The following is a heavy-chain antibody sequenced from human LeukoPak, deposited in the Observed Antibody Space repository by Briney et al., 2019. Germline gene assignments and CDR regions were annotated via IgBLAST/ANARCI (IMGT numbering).Heavy chain of an antibody. CDR2: INPSGGST. CDR3: ARGTTIFGVFDF. D-gene: IGHD3-3*01. Sequence: ASVKVSCKASGYTLTSYYMNWVRQAPGQGLEWVGVINPSGGSTSYAQKFQGRVTMTRDTSTSAVYMELSSLRSEDTAVYYGARGTTIFGVFDFWGQGTLVTVSS. CDR1: GYTLTSYY. J-gene: IGHJ4*02. V-gene: IGHV1-46*01.